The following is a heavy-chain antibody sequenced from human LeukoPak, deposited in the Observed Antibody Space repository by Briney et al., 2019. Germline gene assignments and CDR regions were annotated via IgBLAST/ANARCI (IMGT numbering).Heavy chain of an antibody. J-gene: IGHJ4*02. CDR3: ASTGYCSSTSCPRPGRY. CDR1: GGSFSGYY. D-gene: IGHD2-2*01. CDR2: INHSGST. V-gene: IGHV4-34*01. Sequence: SETLSLTCAVCGGSFSGYYWSWIRQPPGKGLEWIGEINHSGSTNYNPSLKSRVTISVDTSKNQFSLKLSSVTAADTAVYYCASTGYCSSTSCPRPGRYWGQGTLVTVSS.